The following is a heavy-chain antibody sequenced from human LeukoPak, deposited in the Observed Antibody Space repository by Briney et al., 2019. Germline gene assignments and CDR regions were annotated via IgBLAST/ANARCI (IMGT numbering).Heavy chain of an antibody. Sequence: ASVKVSCKASGYTFTGYYMHWVRQAPGQGLEWMGWINPNSGGTNYAQKFQGRVTMTRDTSISTAYMELSRLRSDDTAVYYCARAHRTTGTTLYYFDYWGQGTLVTVSS. CDR3: ARAHRTTGTTLYYFDY. J-gene: IGHJ4*02. CDR2: INPNSGGT. CDR1: GYTFTGYY. V-gene: IGHV1-2*02. D-gene: IGHD1-1*01.